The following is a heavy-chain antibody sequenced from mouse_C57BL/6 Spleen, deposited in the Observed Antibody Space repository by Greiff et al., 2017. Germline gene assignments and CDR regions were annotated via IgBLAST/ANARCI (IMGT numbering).Heavy chain of an antibody. Sequence: QVQLQQSGAELVRPGASVTLSCKASGYTFTDYEMHWVKQTPVHGLEWIGAIDPETCGTSYNQKFKGQAILTVDKSSSTAYMELRSLTSEDYAVYYCTRDGSSLFAYWGQGTLVTVAA. J-gene: IGHJ3*01. CDR1: GYTFTDYE. D-gene: IGHD1-1*01. V-gene: IGHV1-15*01. CDR2: IDPETCGT. CDR3: TRDGSSLFAY.